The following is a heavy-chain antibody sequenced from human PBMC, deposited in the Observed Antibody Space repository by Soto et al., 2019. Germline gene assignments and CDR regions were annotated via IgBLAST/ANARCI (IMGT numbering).Heavy chain of an antibody. D-gene: IGHD2-15*01. J-gene: IGHJ5*02. Sequence: PSETLSLTCTFSGCSVSSRSYFWGWIRQPPGKGLEWIGTIYYNGSTYYNPSLKSRVTLSVDTSKNQFSLKLTSVTASDTAVYYCARQRVIPATPTNWFDPWGQGTLVTVSS. CDR1: GCSVSSRSYF. CDR3: ARQRVIPATPTNWFDP. CDR2: IYYNGST. V-gene: IGHV4-39*01.